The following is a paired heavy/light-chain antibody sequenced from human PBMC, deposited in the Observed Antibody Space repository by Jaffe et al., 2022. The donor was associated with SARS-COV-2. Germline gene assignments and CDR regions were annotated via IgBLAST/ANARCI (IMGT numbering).Heavy chain of an antibody. CDR2: ISGSGGST. CDR3: AKVGILRYFDWLGPSAFDY. D-gene: IGHD3-9*01. Sequence: EVQLLESGGGLVQPGGSLRLSCAASGFTFSSYAMSWVRQAPGKGLEWVSAISGSGGSTYYADSVKGRFTISRDNSKNTLYLQMNSLRAEDTAVYYCAKVGILRYFDWLGPSAFDYWGQGTLVTVSS. V-gene: IGHV3-23*01. J-gene: IGHJ4*02. CDR1: GFTFSSYA.
Light chain of an antibody. Sequence: QSALTQPASVSGSPGQSITISCTGTSSDVGGYNYVSWYQQHPGKAPKLMIYEVSNRPSGVPDRFSGSKSGNTASLTISGLQAEDEADYYCSSYTSSSTLAFGGGTKLTVL. CDR2: EVS. CDR1: SSDVGGYNY. V-gene: IGLV2-14*01. CDR3: SSYTSSSTLA. J-gene: IGLJ3*02.